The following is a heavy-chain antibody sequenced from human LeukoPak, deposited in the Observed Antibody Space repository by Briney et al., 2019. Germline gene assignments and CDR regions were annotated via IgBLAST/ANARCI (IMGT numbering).Heavy chain of an antibody. V-gene: IGHV3-30*06. CDR1: ASFFSDSG. CDR2: ISNDFTTE. J-gene: IGHJ4*02. D-gene: IGHD2-2*02. Sequence: HTGPSLSPSCAAAASFFSDSGIGSVSQPPRNWLEWVAVISNDFTTEYDAEYVKGRFISTRDNSRYALFLQMNNLRTEDRALYYCARGEAGIVVPTAIPADYWGQGTLVTVSS. CDR3: ARGEAGIVVPTAIPADY.